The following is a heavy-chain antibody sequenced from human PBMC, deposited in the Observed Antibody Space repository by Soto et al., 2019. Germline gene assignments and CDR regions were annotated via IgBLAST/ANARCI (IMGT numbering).Heavy chain of an antibody. D-gene: IGHD2-15*01. Sequence: EVQLVESGGGLVQPGGSLRLSCAASGFTFSGYWMTWARQAPGKGLEWVAQIKDDGSEKFYVDSVKGRFTISRDNADNLVYLQMNSLRAEDTAVYFWARDGYCSGGRCYRRNDYWGQGTLVIVSS. J-gene: IGHJ4*02. CDR2: IKDDGSEK. V-gene: IGHV3-7*01. CDR3: ARDGYCSGGRCYRRNDY. CDR1: GFTFSGYW.